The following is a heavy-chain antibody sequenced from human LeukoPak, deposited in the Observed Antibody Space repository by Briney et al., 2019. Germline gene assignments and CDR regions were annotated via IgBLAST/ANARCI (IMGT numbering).Heavy chain of an antibody. CDR1: GGSISSSYYY. CDR2: IYYSGST. CDR3: ARAPGMGASIDY. J-gene: IGHJ4*02. V-gene: IGHV4-39*07. Sequence: PSETLSLTCTVSGGSISSSYYYWGWIRQPPGKGLEWIGSIYYSGSTYYNPSLKSRVTISVDTSKNQFSLRPSSVTAADTAVYYCARAPGMGASIDYWGQGTLVTVSS. D-gene: IGHD5-18*01.